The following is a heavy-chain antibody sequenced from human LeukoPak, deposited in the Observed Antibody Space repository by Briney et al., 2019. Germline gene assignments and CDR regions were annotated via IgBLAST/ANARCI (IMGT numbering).Heavy chain of an antibody. V-gene: IGHV4-31*03. CDR1: GGSISSGGYY. Sequence: PSETLSLTCTVSGGSISSGGYYWSWIRQHPGKGLEWIGYIYYSGSTYYNPSLKSRVTISVDTSKNQFSLKLSSVTVADTAVYYCARVRTTVTTFRFDYWGQGTLVTVSS. CDR2: IYYSGST. J-gene: IGHJ4*02. CDR3: ARVRTTVTTFRFDY. D-gene: IGHD4-17*01.